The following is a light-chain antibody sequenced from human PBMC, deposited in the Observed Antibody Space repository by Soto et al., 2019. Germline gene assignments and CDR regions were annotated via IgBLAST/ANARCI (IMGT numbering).Light chain of an antibody. Sequence: EIVMTQSPATLSVSPGARATLSCRASQSVSSSYLAWYQQKPGQAPRLLIYGASSRATGIPDRFSGGGSETDFILTISRVEPEDFAMYYCQHYENSPITFGTGTRLEIK. CDR3: QHYENSPIT. J-gene: IGKJ5*01. V-gene: IGKV3-20*01. CDR2: GAS. CDR1: QSVSSSY.